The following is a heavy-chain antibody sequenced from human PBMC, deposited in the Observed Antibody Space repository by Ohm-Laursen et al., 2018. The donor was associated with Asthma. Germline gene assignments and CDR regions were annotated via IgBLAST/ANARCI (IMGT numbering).Heavy chain of an antibody. CDR2: ISSDSIHT. D-gene: IGHD3-22*01. V-gene: IGHV3-11*06. CDR1: GFKFSDYY. Sequence: SLRLSCAASGFKFSDYYMSWIRQAPGKGLEYVSHISSDSIHTEYADSVKGRFTISRDNSKNTVDLQMNSLRAEDTAVYYCARDGSRSGHYPRPHDYWGQGTLVTVSS. CDR3: ARDGSRSGHYPRPHDY. J-gene: IGHJ4*02.